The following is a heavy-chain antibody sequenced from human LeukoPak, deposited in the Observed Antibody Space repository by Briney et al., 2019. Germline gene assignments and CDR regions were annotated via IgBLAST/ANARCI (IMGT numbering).Heavy chain of an antibody. V-gene: IGHV4-34*01. CDR2: INHSGST. J-gene: IGHJ4*02. CDR1: GGSFSGYY. D-gene: IGHD7-27*01. Sequence: PSETLSLTCAVYGGSFSGYYWCWIRQPPGKGLEWIGEINHSGSTNYNPSLKSRVTISVDTSKNQFSLKLSSVTAADTAVYYCARYGATGGFDYWGQGTLVTVSS. CDR3: ARYGATGGFDY.